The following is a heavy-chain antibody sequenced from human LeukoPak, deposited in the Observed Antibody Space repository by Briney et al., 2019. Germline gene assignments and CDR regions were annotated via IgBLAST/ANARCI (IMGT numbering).Heavy chain of an antibody. V-gene: IGHV1-24*01. J-gene: IGHJ6*02. CDR1: GYTLTELS. D-gene: IGHD1-26*01. Sequence: ASVKVSCKVSGYTLTELSMHWVRQAPGKGLEWMGGFDPEDGETIYAQKFQGRVTMTEDTSTDTAYMELSSLRSGDTAVYYCASKGATIGYYYYGMDVWGQGTTVTVSS. CDR2: FDPEDGET. CDR3: ASKGATIGYYYYGMDV.